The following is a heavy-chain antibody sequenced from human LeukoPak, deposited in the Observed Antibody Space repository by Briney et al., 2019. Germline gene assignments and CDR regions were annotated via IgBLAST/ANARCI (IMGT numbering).Heavy chain of an antibody. CDR1: GGSISSSSYY. Sequence: PSETLSLTCTVSGGSISSSSYYWGWIRQPPGKGLEWIGSIYYSGSTNYNPSLKSRVTISVDTSTNQFSLKLSFVTAAGTAVYYCARQGLIAGPGLYRGGIDYWGQGTLVTVSS. J-gene: IGHJ4*02. CDR2: IYYSGST. V-gene: IGHV4-39*01. D-gene: IGHD6-19*01. CDR3: ARQGLIAGPGLYRGGIDY.